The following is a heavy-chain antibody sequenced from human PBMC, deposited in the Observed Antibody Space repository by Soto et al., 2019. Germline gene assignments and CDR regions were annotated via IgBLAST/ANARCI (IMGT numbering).Heavy chain of an antibody. J-gene: IGHJ3*02. CDR1: GFTFSSYA. Sequence: QVQLVESGGGVVQPGRSLRLSCAASGFTFSSYAMHWVRQAPGKGLEWVAVISYDGSNKYYADSVKGRFTISRDNSKNTLYLQMNSLRAEDTAVYYCARAWENPSHPSDAFDIWGQGTMVTVSS. D-gene: IGHD1-26*01. CDR3: ARAWENPSHPSDAFDI. CDR2: ISYDGSNK. V-gene: IGHV3-30-3*01.